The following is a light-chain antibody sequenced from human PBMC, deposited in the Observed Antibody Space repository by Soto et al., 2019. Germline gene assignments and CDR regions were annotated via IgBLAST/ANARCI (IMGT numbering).Light chain of an antibody. V-gene: IGKV1-9*01. J-gene: IGKJ1*01. CDR3: QQSYSSPRT. CDR1: QDISTS. Sequence: DIQLTQSPSVLSASVGDRVTVSCRASQDISTSLAWFQQKPGKAPKLLIYPVSTLQSGVPSRFSASGSGTYFTLTITSLKPADFATYYCQQSYSSPRTFGPGTKVNI. CDR2: PVS.